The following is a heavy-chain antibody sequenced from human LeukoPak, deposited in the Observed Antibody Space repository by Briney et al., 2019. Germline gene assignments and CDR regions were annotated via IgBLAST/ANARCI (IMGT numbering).Heavy chain of an antibody. Sequence: GASVKVSCKASGYTFTSYGISWVRQAPGQGLEWMGWISAYNGNTNYAQKLQGRVTMTTDTSTSTAYMELRSLRSGDTAVYYCARTEYQLLFISGGMDVWGQGTTVTVSS. CDR3: ARTEYQLLFISGGMDV. J-gene: IGHJ6*02. CDR2: ISAYNGNT. V-gene: IGHV1-18*01. CDR1: GYTFTSYG. D-gene: IGHD2-2*01.